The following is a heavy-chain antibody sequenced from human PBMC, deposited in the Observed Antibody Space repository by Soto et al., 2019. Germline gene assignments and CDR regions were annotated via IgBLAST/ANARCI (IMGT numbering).Heavy chain of an antibody. CDR2: IYYSGST. CDR1: GGCISSSSYS. Sequence: QLQLQESGPRLVKPSETLSLTCSVSGGCISSSSYSWGWIRQPPGKGLEWIGTIYYSGSTYYNPSLEGRVAISADTPNNELSLRLSSVTAADTAVYYCGRQPGHCGSTTCFGYYSVDVWGQGTTVTDS. V-gene: IGHV4-39*01. J-gene: IGHJ6*02. CDR3: GRQPGHCGSTTCFGYYSVDV. D-gene: IGHD2-2*01.